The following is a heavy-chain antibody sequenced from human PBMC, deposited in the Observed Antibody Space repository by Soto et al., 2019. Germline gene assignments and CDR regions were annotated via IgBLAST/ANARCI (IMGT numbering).Heavy chain of an antibody. CDR2: ISGSGGST. J-gene: IGHJ4*02. CDR1: GFTFSSYA. V-gene: IGHV3-23*01. Sequence: PGGSLRLSCAASGFTFSSYAMSWVRQAPGKGLEWVSAISGSGGSTYYADSVKGRFTISRDNSKNTLYLQMNSLRAEDTAVYYCATSRGRGYSYGQAFDYWGQGTLVTVSS. CDR3: ATSRGRGYSYGQAFDY. D-gene: IGHD5-18*01.